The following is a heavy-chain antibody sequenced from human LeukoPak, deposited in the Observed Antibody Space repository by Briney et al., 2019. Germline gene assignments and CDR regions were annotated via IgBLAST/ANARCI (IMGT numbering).Heavy chain of an antibody. V-gene: IGHV5-51*01. Sequence: GESLKISCKGSGYSFTSYWTGWVRQMPGKGLEWMGFIYPGDSDTRYSPSSQGQVTIPADKSISTAYLQWSSLKASDTAMYYCARLLTSGYCSGGSCKSHFDYWGQGTLVTVSS. D-gene: IGHD2-15*01. CDR3: ARLLTSGYCSGGSCKSHFDY. CDR2: IYPGDSDT. J-gene: IGHJ4*02. CDR1: GYSFTSYW.